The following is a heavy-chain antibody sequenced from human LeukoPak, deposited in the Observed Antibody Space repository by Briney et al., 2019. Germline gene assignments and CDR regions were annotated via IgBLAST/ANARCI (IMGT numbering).Heavy chain of an antibody. CDR3: AREDSMLRGAFHAFDM. Sequence: ASVKVSCKASGYTFTGYYMHWVRQAPGQGLEWMGWINPNSGGTNYAQKFQGRVTMTRDTSISTAYMELSRLRSDDTAVYYCAREDSMLRGAFHAFDMWGQGTMVTVSS. J-gene: IGHJ3*02. D-gene: IGHD3-10*01. V-gene: IGHV1-2*02. CDR1: GYTFTGYY. CDR2: INPNSGGT.